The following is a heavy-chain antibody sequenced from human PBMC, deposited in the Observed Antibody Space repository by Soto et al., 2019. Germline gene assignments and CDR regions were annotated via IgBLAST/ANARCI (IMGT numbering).Heavy chain of an antibody. D-gene: IGHD2-21*02. CDR3: TRDSGCGGDCYENYFDY. J-gene: IGHJ4*02. V-gene: IGHV3-49*03. Sequence: GGSLRLSCTPSGFIFGDYAIIWFRQAPGKGLEWVGFITSKRYGGTTEYAASVKGRFTVSRDDSKSIAYLQMNNLKTEDTAVYYCTRDSGCGGDCYENYFDYWGQGTLVTVSS. CDR2: ITSKRYGGTT. CDR1: GFIFGDYA.